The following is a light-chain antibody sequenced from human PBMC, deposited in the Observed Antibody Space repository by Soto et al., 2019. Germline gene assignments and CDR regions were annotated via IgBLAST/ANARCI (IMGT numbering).Light chain of an antibody. J-gene: IGKJ2*01. CDR1: QSVSSSY. CDR3: QQYGSSPNT. Sequence: EIVLTQSPGTLSLSPGKRATLSCRASQSVSSSYLAWYQQKPGQAPRLLIYGASSRATGIPDRFSGSGSGTDFTLTISRLEPEDFAVYYCQQYGSSPNTFGPGTNLEIK. CDR2: GAS. V-gene: IGKV3-20*01.